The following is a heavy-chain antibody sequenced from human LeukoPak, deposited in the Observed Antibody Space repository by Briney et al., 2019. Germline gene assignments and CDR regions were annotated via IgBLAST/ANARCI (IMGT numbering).Heavy chain of an antibody. J-gene: IGHJ4*02. CDR2: ISGSGGKT. CDR3: ARGVSGTYYLQTFDY. D-gene: IGHD1-26*01. CDR1: GFTFSSYA. Sequence: GGSLRLSCAASGFTFSSYAMNWVRQAPGKGLEWVSVISGSGGKTHYADSVKGRFTIPGDNSKNTLYLQMNSLRAEDTAVYYCARGVSGTYYLQTFDYWGQGTLVTVSS. V-gene: IGHV3-23*01.